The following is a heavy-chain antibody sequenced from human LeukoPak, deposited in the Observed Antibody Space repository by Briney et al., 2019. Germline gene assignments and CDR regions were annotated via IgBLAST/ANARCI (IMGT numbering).Heavy chain of an antibody. D-gene: IGHD3-16*01. CDR1: GLPYKKPW. J-gene: IGHJ5*01. CDR3: FTLRGDDF. CDR2: IKRIPDGGTT. V-gene: IGHV3-15*01. Sequence: KSGGSLRLFYAASGLPYKKPWISGARQATGKALEWVGRIKRIPDGGTTDYDARVKGRFTVSRDDSNTTAYLQMNSLKTEDTAVYYCFTLRGDDFWGQGALVAVSS.